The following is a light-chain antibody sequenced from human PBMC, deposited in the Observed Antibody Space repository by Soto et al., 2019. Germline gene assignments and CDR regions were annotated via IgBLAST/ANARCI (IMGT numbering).Light chain of an antibody. V-gene: IGKV1-5*01. CDR1: QSISHW. CDR2: DAS. J-gene: IGKJ1*01. Sequence: DIQMTQSPSTLSASVGDRVTITCRASQSISHWLAWYPQKPGKAPKLLIFDASILESGVPSRFSGSGSGTEFTITISRPQPDDLATYDCQQYNSDSWTFGQGTKVEVK. CDR3: QQYNSDSWT.